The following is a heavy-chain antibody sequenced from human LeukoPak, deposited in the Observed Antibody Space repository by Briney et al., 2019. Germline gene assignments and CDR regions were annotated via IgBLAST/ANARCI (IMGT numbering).Heavy chain of an antibody. CDR2: ISYSGYT. J-gene: IGHJ4*02. CDR3: ARHIAIGGTCLHY. Sequence: SETLSLTCTVSGGSINSYYWSWIWQPPGKGLEWIGYISYSGYTHYSPSLQSRVTISVDTSKNQFSLRLSSVTAADTAVYYCARHIAIGGTCLHYWGQGTPVTVSS. CDR1: GGSINSYY. D-gene: IGHD2/OR15-2a*01. V-gene: IGHV4-59*08.